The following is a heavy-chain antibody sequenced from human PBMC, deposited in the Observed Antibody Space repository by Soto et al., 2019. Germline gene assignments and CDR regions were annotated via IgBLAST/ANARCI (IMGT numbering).Heavy chain of an antibody. CDR2: IIPNLGNT. CDR3: ALVVVPAARKSWFDP. CDR1: GYTFTSYG. J-gene: IGHJ5*02. Sequence: SVKVSCKASGYTFTSYGISWVRQAPGQGLEWMGRIIPNLGNTNYAQKFQGRVTITADKSTSTAYMELSSLRSEDTAVYYCALVVVPAARKSWFDPWGQGTLVTVSS. V-gene: IGHV1-69*04. D-gene: IGHD2-2*01.